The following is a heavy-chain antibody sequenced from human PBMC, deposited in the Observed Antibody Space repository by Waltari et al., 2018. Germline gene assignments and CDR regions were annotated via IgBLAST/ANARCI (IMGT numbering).Heavy chain of an antibody. CDR2: INPNGGVT. D-gene: IGHD1-7*01. CDR1: GYSFTGKY. V-gene: IGHV1-2*02. CDR3: ARGGTAAFDY. J-gene: IGHJ4*02. Sequence: QVQLVQSGAEVKEPGASVKISCKASGYSFTGKYIHWVRQAPGQGLEWMGWINPNGGVTNYAQKFQGRVTMTRDTSINTAYMEVTRLTSDDTVVFYCARGGTAAFDYWGQGTLVTVPS.